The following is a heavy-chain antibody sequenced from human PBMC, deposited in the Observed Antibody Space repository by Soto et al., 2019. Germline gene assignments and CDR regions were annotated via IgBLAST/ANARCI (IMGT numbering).Heavy chain of an antibody. CDR3: ARSPMAPAPVAF. Sequence: GTSVKVSCKASGYTFPSHGCPWARQSPGQALEWTRCISSYNGNPHYAQKFQGRLTLTTDTSTSPAYMELRSLTSDDTAVYFCARSPMAPAPVAFWGQGTLVTVSS. CDR1: GYTFPSHG. V-gene: IGHV1-18*04. J-gene: IGHJ4*02. CDR2: ISSYNGNP. D-gene: IGHD6-13*01.